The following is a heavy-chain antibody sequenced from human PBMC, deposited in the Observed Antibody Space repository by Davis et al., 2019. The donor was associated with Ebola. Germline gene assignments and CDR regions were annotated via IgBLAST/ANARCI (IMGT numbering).Heavy chain of an antibody. V-gene: IGHV4-31*03. D-gene: IGHD4-11*01. CDR3: ATQYSNGWFDP. J-gene: IGHJ5*02. CDR2: TYYNRNT. CDR1: GASISSGGYY. Sequence: SETLSLTCTVSGASISSGGYYWSWIRQHPGKGLEWIGYTYYNRNTYYNPALKSRLTISVDSSKNQFSLNLSSVTAADTAVYYCATQYSNGWFDPWGQGTLVTVSS.